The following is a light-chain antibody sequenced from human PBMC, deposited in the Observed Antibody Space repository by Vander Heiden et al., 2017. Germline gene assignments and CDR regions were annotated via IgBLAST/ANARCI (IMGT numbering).Light chain of an antibody. CDR1: QSVSGT. CDR3: QQYTNWPPELT. J-gene: IGKJ4*01. CDR2: GAS. V-gene: IGKV3-15*01. Sequence: EIVMTQSPATLSVSPGERATLPCRASQSVSGTLAWYQQKPGQAPRLLIYGASTRATGIPARFSGSGSGTEFTLTISSLQSEDFAVYYCQQYTNWPPELTFGGGTKVEIK.